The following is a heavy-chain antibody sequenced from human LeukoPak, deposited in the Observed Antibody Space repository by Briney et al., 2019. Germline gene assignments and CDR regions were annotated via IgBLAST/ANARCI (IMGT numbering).Heavy chain of an antibody. CDR1: GYTFTGYY. CDR2: INPNSGAT. D-gene: IGHD1-26*01. V-gene: IGHV1-2*02. CDR3: ARDTIVGGRADFDF. Sequence: ASVTVSCKASGYTFTGYYMHWVRQAPGQGLEWMGWINPNSGATYYAQKFQGRVTLTRDTSISTAYMELSSLRSDDTAVFYCARDTIVGGRADFDFWGQGTLVTVSS. J-gene: IGHJ4*02.